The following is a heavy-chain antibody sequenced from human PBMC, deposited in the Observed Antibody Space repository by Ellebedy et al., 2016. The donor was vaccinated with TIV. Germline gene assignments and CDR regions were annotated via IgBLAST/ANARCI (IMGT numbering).Heavy chain of an antibody. CDR2: ISSSGSTI. CDR3: AKGTGDGYNWVLNWFDP. V-gene: IGHV3-11*01. J-gene: IGHJ5*02. Sequence: GGSLRLXXAASGFTFSDYYMSWIRQAPGKGLEWVSYISSSGSTIYYADSVKGRFTISRDNAKNSLYLQMNSLRAEDTALYYCAKGTGDGYNWVLNWFDPWGQGTLVTVSS. D-gene: IGHD5-24*01. CDR1: GFTFSDYY.